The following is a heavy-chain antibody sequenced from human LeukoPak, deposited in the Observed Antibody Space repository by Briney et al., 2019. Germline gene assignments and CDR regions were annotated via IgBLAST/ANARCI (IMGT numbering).Heavy chain of an antibody. CDR3: VRGFYDILTAYWGGGDY. CDR1: GFIFSTYG. Sequence: PGGSLRLSCAASGFIFSTYGMHWVRQAPGKGLKWWAIIWYDGSDKYYADSVKGRFTISRDNSKNTVYLQMSSLRADDTAVYYCVRGFYDILTAYWGGGDYWGQGNLVTVSS. J-gene: IGHJ4*02. D-gene: IGHD3-9*01. V-gene: IGHV3-30*02. CDR2: IWYDGSDK.